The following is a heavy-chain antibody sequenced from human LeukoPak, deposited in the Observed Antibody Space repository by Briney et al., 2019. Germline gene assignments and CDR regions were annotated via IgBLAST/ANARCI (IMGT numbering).Heavy chain of an antibody. J-gene: IGHJ6*03. Sequence: SETLSLTRTVSGGSISSSSYYWGWIRQPPGKGLEWIGSIYYSGSTYYNPSLKSRVTISVDTSKNQFSLKLSSVTAADTAVYYCARVYGSGSKTYYMDVWGKGTTVTISS. CDR2: IYYSGST. D-gene: IGHD3-10*01. CDR1: GGSISSSSYY. CDR3: ARVYGSGSKTYYMDV. V-gene: IGHV4-39*01.